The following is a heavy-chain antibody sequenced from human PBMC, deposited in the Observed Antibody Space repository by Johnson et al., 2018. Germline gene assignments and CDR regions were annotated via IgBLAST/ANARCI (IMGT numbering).Heavy chain of an antibody. CDR2: ISDSGGST. Sequence: EVQLVESGGGLVQPGGSLRLSCAASGFTFSSYAMSWVRQAPGKGLEWVSTISDSGGSTYYADSVRGRFTISRDSSKNTLYLQMHGLRPDDPAVYYCGTRGPWGQGIQVTVSS. V-gene: IGHV3-23*04. J-gene: IGHJ5*02. CDR3: GTRGP. CDR1: GFTFSSYA.